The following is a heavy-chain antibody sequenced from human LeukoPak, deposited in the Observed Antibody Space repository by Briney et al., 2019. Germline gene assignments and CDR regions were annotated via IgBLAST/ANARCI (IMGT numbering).Heavy chain of an antibody. CDR3: ARDEYDILTGYNYGMDV. V-gene: IGHV4-4*02. CDR1: GGSISSSNW. CDR2: IYHSGST. D-gene: IGHD3-9*01. J-gene: IGHJ6*02. Sequence: SETLSLTCAVSGGSISSSNWWSWVRQSPGKGLEWIGEIYHSGSTNYNPSLKSRVTISVDTSKNQFSLKLSSVTAADTAVYYCARDEYDILTGYNYGMDVWGQGTTVTVSS.